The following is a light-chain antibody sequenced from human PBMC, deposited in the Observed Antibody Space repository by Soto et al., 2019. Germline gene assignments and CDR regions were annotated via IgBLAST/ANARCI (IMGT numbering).Light chain of an antibody. CDR3: QSYDSSLSGYV. CDR1: SSNIGAGYD. CDR2: GNS. J-gene: IGLJ1*01. V-gene: IGLV1-40*01. Sequence: QSVLTQPPSVSGAPGQRVTICCTGTSSNIGAGYDVHWYQQLPGTAPKLLIYGNSNRPSGVPDRFSGSKSGTSASLAITGLQAEDEADYYCQSYDSSLSGYVFGPGTKLTVL.